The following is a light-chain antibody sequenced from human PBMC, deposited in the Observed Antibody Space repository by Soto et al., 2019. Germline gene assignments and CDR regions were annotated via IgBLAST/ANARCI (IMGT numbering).Light chain of an antibody. CDR3: QQYGSSLPWT. CDR2: GVS. CDR1: QSITSTY. Sequence: EIVLTQSPGTLSLSPGERDTLSCRASQSITSTYLAWYQQKPGQAPRPLIYGVSSRATDIPDRFSGSGSGTDFTLTISRLEPEDFAVYYCQQYGSSLPWTFGQGTKVEIK. V-gene: IGKV3-20*01. J-gene: IGKJ1*01.